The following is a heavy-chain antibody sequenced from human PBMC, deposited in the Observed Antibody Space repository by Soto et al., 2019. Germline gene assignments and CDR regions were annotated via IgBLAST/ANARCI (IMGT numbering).Heavy chain of an antibody. CDR2: ISADNDNT. CDR1: GYTFTKYG. Sequence: VQLVQSGGEVRKPGASVTVSCRASGYTFTKYGIIWVRQAPGQGLEWMGWISADNDNTEYGQNLKGRVTMTPGTSTSTASMKLRSLRSGDTAVYFCARGTSGYDCGVFDFWGQGTLVTVSS. V-gene: IGHV1-18*01. J-gene: IGHJ4*02. CDR3: ARGTSGYDCGVFDF. D-gene: IGHD5-12*01.